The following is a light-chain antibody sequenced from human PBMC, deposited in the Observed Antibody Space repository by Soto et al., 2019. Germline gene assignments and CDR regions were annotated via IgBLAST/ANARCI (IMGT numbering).Light chain of an antibody. J-gene: IGKJ1*01. CDR2: GSS. CDR3: HQNGTSRT. Sequence: EIVLTQSPGTLSLSPGERATLSCRASQSVSSSYLAWYQQKPGPAPMLLIYGSSSRATGIPDRFSGSGSATDFTLTIRRPEPEDFALYYRHQNGTSRTFGQGTKVEIK. CDR1: QSVSSSY. V-gene: IGKV3-20*01.